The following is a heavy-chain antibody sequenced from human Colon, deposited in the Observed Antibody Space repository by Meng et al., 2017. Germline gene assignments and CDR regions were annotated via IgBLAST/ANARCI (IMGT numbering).Heavy chain of an antibody. V-gene: IGHV4-34*01. J-gene: IGHJ1*01. CDR1: GGSLSGYY. D-gene: IGHD1-26*01. Sequence: QVQLQQWGAGLLEPLETRSLTCAVFGGSLSGYYWSWIRQPPGKGLEWIGEINHSGSTNYNPSLKSRVTISVDTSKNQFSLKLSSVTAADTAVYYCARGRYRYSGSYSKGAEYFQHWGQGTLVTVSS. CDR2: INHSGST. CDR3: ARGRYRYSGSYSKGAEYFQH.